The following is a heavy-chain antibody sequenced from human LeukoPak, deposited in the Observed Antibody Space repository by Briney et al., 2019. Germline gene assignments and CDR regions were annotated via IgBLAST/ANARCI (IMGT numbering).Heavy chain of an antibody. CDR2: IRYDGSNK. V-gene: IGHV3-30*02. CDR1: GFTFSSYG. CDR3: AKTMSPYYYDSSGF. D-gene: IGHD3-22*01. J-gene: IGHJ4*02. Sequence: GGSLRLSCAASGFTFSSYGMHWIRQAPGKGLEWVAFIRYDGSNKYYADSVKGRFTISRDNSKNTLYLQMNSLRAEDTAVYYCAKTMSPYYYDSSGFWGQGTLVTVSS.